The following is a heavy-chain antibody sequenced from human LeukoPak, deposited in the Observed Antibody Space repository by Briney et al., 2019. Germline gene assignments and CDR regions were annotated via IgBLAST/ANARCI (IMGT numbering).Heavy chain of an antibody. CDR3: ARRNYYDSTGYFDY. D-gene: IGHD3-22*01. CDR2: IYTSGNT. Sequence: SETLSLTCTVSGGSISSYFWSWIRQPAGKGLEWIGRIYTSGNTKYNPSLRSRVTMSGDTSKNQLSLKLSSVTAADTAVYYCARRNYYDSTGYFDYWGQGTLVTVSS. V-gene: IGHV4-4*07. CDR1: GGSISSYF. J-gene: IGHJ4*02.